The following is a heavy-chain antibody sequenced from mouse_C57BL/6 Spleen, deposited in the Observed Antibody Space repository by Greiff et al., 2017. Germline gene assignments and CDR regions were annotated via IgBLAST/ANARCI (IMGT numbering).Heavy chain of an antibody. Sequence: VQLVESGPELVKPGASVKLSCKASGYTFTSYDINWVKQRPGQGLEWIGWIYPRDGSTKYNEKFKGKATLTVDTSSSTAYMELPSLTSEDSAVYCCARWGDGGYYAMDYWGQGTSVTVSS. D-gene: IGHD3-3*01. CDR1: GYTFTSYD. CDR2: IYPRDGST. J-gene: IGHJ4*01. CDR3: ARWGDGGYYAMDY. V-gene: IGHV1-85*01.